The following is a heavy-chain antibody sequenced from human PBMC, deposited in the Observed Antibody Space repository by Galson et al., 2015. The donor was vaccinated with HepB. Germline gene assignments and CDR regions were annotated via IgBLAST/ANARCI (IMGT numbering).Heavy chain of an antibody. CDR3: ARDLDNYDFWGLGAFDI. J-gene: IGHJ3*02. V-gene: IGHV1-3*01. D-gene: IGHD3-3*01. CDR2: INAGNGNT. Sequence: SVKVSCKASGYTFTSYAMHWVRQAPGQRLEWMGWINAGNGNTKYSQKFQGRVTITRDTSASTVYMELSSLRSEDTAVYYCARDLDNYDFWGLGAFDIWGQGTMVTVSS. CDR1: GYTFTSYA.